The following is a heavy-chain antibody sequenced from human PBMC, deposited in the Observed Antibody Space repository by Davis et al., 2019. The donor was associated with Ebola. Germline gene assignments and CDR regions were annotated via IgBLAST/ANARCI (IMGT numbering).Heavy chain of an antibody. Sequence: GGSLRLSCAASILTFTDLAMTWVRQAPGRGLEWVSSISSSGKTPFYADSVKGRFTISRDNSEKMLYRQMNDLRVDDTATYFCAALKPMLSTVVWGQGVAVTVS. V-gene: IGHV3-23*01. CDR3: AALKPMLSTVV. CDR2: ISSSGKTP. J-gene: IGHJ6*02. CDR1: ILTFTDLA. D-gene: IGHD1-14*01.